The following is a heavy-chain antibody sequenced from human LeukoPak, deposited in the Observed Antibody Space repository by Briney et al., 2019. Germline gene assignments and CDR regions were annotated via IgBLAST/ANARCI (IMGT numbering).Heavy chain of an antibody. Sequence: PGGSLRLSCAASGFTFSSYWMHWVRQAPGKGLVWVSRIKSDGSSTKYADFVKGGFTISRDNAKNTLYLQLNSLRAEDTAVYYCARDPDICSGGSCYSHFDYWGQGTLVTVSS. CDR1: GFTFSSYW. V-gene: IGHV3-74*03. CDR3: ARDPDICSGGSCYSHFDY. D-gene: IGHD2-15*01. J-gene: IGHJ4*02. CDR2: IKSDGSST.